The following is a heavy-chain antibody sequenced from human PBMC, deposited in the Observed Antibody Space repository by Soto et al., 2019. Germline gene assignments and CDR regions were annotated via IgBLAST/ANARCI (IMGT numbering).Heavy chain of an antibody. CDR1: GFTFNNYA. V-gene: IGHV3-23*01. CDR2: ISARGGRT. Sequence: EVQLLESGGGLVQPGGSLRLSCAASGFTFNNYAMSWVRQAPGKGLEWVSGISARGGRTFYADSVKGRFTVSRDFSKNTLSLQMDRMRAEDTAVYFCAKDPNGGYVGGFEFWGHGTMVTVSS. J-gene: IGHJ3*01. CDR3: AKDPNGGYVGGFEF. D-gene: IGHD5-12*01.